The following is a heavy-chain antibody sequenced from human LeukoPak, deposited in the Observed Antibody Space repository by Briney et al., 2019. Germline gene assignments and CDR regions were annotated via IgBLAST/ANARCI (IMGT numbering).Heavy chain of an antibody. Sequence: GASVKVSCKTSGYTFTTYAINWVRQAPGQGLEWMGWINTNTGNPTYAQGFTGRFVFSLDTSVSTTYPQISSLKAEDTAIYYCARSNNDGDYLGVRFDYWGQGALVTVSS. D-gene: IGHD4-17*01. CDR2: INTNTGNP. CDR3: ARSNNDGDYLGVRFDY. J-gene: IGHJ4*02. V-gene: IGHV7-4-1*02. CDR1: GYTFTTYA.